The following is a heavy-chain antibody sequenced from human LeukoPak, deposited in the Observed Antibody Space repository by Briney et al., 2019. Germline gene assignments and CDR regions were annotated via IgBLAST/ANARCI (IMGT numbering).Heavy chain of an antibody. CDR2: FSYSGGST. D-gene: IGHD6-25*01. V-gene: IGHV3-23*01. J-gene: IGHJ1*01. CDR1: GFTFTSYA. CDR3: ARDRAASGGLFRH. Sequence: GGPLRLSCAASGFTFTSYAMSWVRQAPGKGLEWVSTFSYSGGSTYYTDSVKGRFTISRDNSKNTLYLQMNSLRAEDTAIYYCARDRAASGGLFRHWGQGTLVTVSS.